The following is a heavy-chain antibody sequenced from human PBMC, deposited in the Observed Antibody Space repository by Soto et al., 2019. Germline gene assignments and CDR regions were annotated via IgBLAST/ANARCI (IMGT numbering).Heavy chain of an antibody. CDR3: ARGAAGTFDY. Sequence: QVQLQESGPGLVKPSQTLSLTCTVSGGSISSGGYYWSWIRQHPRKGLEWIGYIYYSGSTYYNPALKIRVTISVDTSKNQFSLKLSSVTAADTAVYYCARGAAGTFDYWGQGTLVTVSS. CDR2: IYYSGST. J-gene: IGHJ4*02. D-gene: IGHD6-13*01. CDR1: GGSISSGGYY. V-gene: IGHV4-31*03.